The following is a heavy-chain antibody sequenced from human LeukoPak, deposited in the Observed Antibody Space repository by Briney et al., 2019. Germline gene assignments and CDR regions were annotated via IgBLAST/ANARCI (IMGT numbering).Heavy chain of an antibody. D-gene: IGHD4-17*01. CDR1: GGSISGSSYY. CDR3: ARDCYGDCYDY. V-gene: IGHV4-39*07. Sequence: SETLSLTCTVSGGSISGSSYYWGWIRQPPGKGLEWIGSIYYSGSTYYNPSLKSRVTISVDTSKNQFSLKLSSVTAADTAVYYCARDCYGDCYDYWGQGTLVTVSS. J-gene: IGHJ4*02. CDR2: IYYSGST.